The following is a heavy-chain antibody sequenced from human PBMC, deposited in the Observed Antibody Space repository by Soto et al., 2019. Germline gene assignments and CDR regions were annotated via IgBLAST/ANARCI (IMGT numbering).Heavy chain of an antibody. V-gene: IGHV4-31*03. CDR1: GGSISSGGYY. Sequence: SETLSLTCTVSGGSISSGGYYWSWIRQHPGKGLEWTGYIYYSGSTYYNPSLKSRVTISVDTSKNQFSLKLSSVTAADTAVYYCAREFSKMKALDYWGQGTLVTVSS. CDR3: AREFSKMKALDY. J-gene: IGHJ4*02. CDR2: IYYSGST. D-gene: IGHD4-4*01.